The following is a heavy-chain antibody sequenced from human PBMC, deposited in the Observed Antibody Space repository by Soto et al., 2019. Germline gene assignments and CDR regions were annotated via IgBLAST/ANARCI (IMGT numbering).Heavy chain of an antibody. J-gene: IGHJ6*02. CDR3: ARDIATEAGLHYGMDV. V-gene: IGHV1-46*01. CDR1: GYTFTSYY. CDR2: INPSGGST. D-gene: IGHD3-16*02. Sequence: ASVKVSCKASGYTFTSYYMHWVRQAPGQGLEWMGIINPSGGSTSYAQKFQGRVTMTRDTSTSTVYMELSSLRSEDTAVYYCARDIATEAGLHYGMDVWGQGTTVTVSS.